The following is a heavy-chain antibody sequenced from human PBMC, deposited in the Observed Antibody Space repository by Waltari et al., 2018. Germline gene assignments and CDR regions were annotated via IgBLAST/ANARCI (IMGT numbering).Heavy chain of an antibody. V-gene: IGHV1-2*02. CDR3: AREVYYYDSSGYYTFGY. CDR1: GYTFTGYY. CDR2: INPNSGGT. D-gene: IGHD3-22*01. J-gene: IGHJ4*02. Sequence: VQGGAEVKKPGASVKVSCKASGYTFTGYYMHWVRQAPGQGLEWMGWINPNSGGTNYAQKFQGRVTMTRDTSISPAYMELSRLRSDDTAVYYCAREVYYYDSSGYYTFGYWGQGTLVTVSS.